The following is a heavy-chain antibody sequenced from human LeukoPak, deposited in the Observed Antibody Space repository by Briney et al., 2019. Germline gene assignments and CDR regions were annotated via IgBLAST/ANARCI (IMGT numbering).Heavy chain of an antibody. CDR2: ISYDGSNK. V-gene: IGHV3-30*04. Sequence: GGSLRLSCAASGFTFSTYAMSWVRQAPGKGLEWVAVISYDGSNKYYADSVKGRFTISRDNSKNTLYLQMNSLRAEDTAVYYCARDRGGAADPWGQGTLVTVSS. CDR1: GFTFSTYA. J-gene: IGHJ5*02. D-gene: IGHD1-26*01. CDR3: ARDRGGAADP.